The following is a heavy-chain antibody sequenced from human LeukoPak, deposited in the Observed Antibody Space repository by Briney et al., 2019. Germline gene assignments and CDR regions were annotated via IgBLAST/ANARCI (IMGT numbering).Heavy chain of an antibody. Sequence: GRSLTLSCAASGFNFNDYAMTWVRQAPGKGLEWVSGITGGSGNRDYGDSVKGRFTISRDNSKNTLSLQVSSLRAEDTAIYYCAKGLKTAVGPYKGYHYYMDVWGKGTTVTVSS. V-gene: IGHV3-23*01. CDR1: GFNFNDYA. D-gene: IGHD5-18*01. CDR2: ITGGSGNR. J-gene: IGHJ6*03. CDR3: AKGLKTAVGPYKGYHYYMDV.